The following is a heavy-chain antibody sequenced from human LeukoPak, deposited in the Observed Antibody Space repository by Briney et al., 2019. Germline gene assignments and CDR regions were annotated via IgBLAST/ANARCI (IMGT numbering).Heavy chain of an antibody. CDR3: ARADDYGDYLDY. D-gene: IGHD4-17*01. J-gene: IGHJ4*02. Sequence: GGSLRLSSAASGFTFSSYGMDWVRQAPGKGLEWVAVIWYDGSNKYYADSVKGRFTISRDNSKNTLYLQMNSLRAEDTAVYYCARADDYGDYLDYWGQGTLVTVSS. CDR2: IWYDGSNK. V-gene: IGHV3-33*01. CDR1: GFTFSSYG.